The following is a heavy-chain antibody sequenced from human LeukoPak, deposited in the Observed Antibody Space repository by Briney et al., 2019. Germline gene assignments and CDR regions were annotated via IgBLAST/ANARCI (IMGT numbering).Heavy chain of an antibody. V-gene: IGHV4-4*02. CDR2: IYHSGST. D-gene: IGHD3-22*01. CDR1: GGSISSSNW. J-gene: IGHJ5*02. Sequence: SETLSLTCAVSGGSISSSNWWSWVRQPPGKGLEWIGEIYHSGSTNYNPSLKSRVTISVDKSKNQFSLKLSSVTAADTAVYYCARDPRYYDSSGFPYNWFDPWGQGTLVTVSS. CDR3: ARDPRYYDSSGFPYNWFDP.